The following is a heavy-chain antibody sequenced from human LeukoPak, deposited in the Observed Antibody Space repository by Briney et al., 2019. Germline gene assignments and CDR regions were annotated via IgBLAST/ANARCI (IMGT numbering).Heavy chain of an antibody. V-gene: IGHV3-30*02. CDR3: AKDHSRGYSHGPFDF. Sequence: PGGSLRLSCAASGFTFSSYGMHWVRQAPGKGLEWVAFIQYDGSNKYYADSVKGRLTISRDNSRNTVHLQMNSLRGEDTAVYSCAKDHSRGYSHGPFDFWGQGTLVTVSS. D-gene: IGHD5-18*01. CDR1: GFTFSSYG. CDR2: IQYDGSNK. J-gene: IGHJ4*02.